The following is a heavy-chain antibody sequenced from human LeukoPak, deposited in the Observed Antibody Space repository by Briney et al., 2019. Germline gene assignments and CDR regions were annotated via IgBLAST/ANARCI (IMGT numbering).Heavy chain of an antibody. J-gene: IGHJ2*01. Sequence: GGSLRHSCAASGFTFSSYEMNWVRQAPGKGLEWVSYISSSGSTIYYADSVKGRFTISRDNAKNSLYLQMNSLRAEDTAVYYCATLYSYGYWYFDLWGRGTLVTVSS. CDR1: GFTFSSYE. CDR2: ISSSGSTI. V-gene: IGHV3-48*03. D-gene: IGHD5-18*01. CDR3: ATLYSYGYWYFDL.